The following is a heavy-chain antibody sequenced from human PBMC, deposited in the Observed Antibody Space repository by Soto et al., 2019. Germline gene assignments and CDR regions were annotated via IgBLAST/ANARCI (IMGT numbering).Heavy chain of an antibody. CDR3: ATTAAKTPTRFDY. V-gene: IGHV4-4*07. CDR1: GGSLSSYY. CDR2: LYMSGIT. D-gene: IGHD6-25*01. J-gene: IGHJ4*02. Sequence: SETLSLTCTVSGGSLSSYYWSYIRQSAGKGLEWIGRLYMSGITDYNPSLKSRVTMSVDRAKNQFSLKVSSVTAADTALYYCATTAAKTPTRFDYWSQGTLVTVS.